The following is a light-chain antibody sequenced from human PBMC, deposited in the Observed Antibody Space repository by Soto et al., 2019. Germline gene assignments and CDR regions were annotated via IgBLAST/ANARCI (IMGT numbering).Light chain of an antibody. CDR2: GTS. CDR3: QHFGSSLRT. J-gene: IGKJ1*01. Sequence: EIVMTQSPATLSVSPGERATLSCRASQSVRSNLAWYQQKPGQAPRLLIHGTSSRATGIPDRFSGSGSGTDFTLTINSLEPEDFAVYYCQHFGSSLRTFGQGTKVDI. CDR1: QSVRSN. V-gene: IGKV3-20*01.